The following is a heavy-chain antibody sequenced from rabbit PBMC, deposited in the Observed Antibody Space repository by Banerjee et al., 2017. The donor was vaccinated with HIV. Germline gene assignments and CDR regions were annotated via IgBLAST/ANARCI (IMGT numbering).Heavy chain of an antibody. J-gene: IGHJ3*01. CDR2: IYAGSSGNA. D-gene: IGHD6-1*01. Sequence: EESGGDLVKPEGSLTLTCTASGFSFSGNNWICWVRQTPGKGLEWVACIYAGSSGNAYYASWAKGRFTISKTSSTTVTLQMTSLTAADTATYFCARGDGAYGYPTSRLNLWGPGTLVTVS. CDR1: GFSFSGNNW. V-gene: IGHV1S45*01. CDR3: ARGDGAYGYPTSRLNL.